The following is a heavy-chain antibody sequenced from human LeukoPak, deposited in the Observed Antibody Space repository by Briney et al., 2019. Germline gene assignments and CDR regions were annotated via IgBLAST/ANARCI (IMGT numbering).Heavy chain of an antibody. J-gene: IGHJ4*02. D-gene: IGHD6-25*01. CDR3: ARSARTFDY. Sequence: PGGSLRLSCAASGFTFSSFSMNWVRQAPGKGLEWVSYISSTSSTIYYADSVKGRFTISRDNAKNSLYLQMNSLRAEDTAVYYCARSARTFDYWGQGTLVTVSS. CDR2: ISSTSSTI. CDR1: GFTFSSFS. V-gene: IGHV3-48*01.